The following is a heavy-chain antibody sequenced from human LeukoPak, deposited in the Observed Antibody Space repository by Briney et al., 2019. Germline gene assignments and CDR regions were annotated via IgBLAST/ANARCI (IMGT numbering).Heavy chain of an antibody. J-gene: IGHJ4*02. CDR1: GFTFSSYA. CDR2: ISVSGSST. Sequence: GGSLRLSCAASGFTFSSYAMNWVRQAPGTGLEWVSAISVSGSSTYYADSVKGRFTISRDNAKNSLYLQMNSLRAEDTAVYYCARDSGGRVYNYWGQGTLVTVSS. CDR3: ARDSGGRVYNY. D-gene: IGHD6-13*01. V-gene: IGHV3-23*01.